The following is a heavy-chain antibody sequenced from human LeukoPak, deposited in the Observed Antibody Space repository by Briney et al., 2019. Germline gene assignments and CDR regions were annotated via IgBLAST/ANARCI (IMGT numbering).Heavy chain of an antibody. CDR1: GYSISSGYY. V-gene: IGHV4-38-2*02. CDR3: ALANYYDSSGYEARDY. CDR2: IYHSGST. Sequence: SETLSLTCTVSGYSISSGYYWGWIRQPPGKGLEWIGSIYHSGSTYYNPSLKSRVTISVDTSKNQFSLKLSSVTAADTAVYYCALANYYDSSGYEARDYWGQGTLVTVSS. D-gene: IGHD3-22*01. J-gene: IGHJ4*02.